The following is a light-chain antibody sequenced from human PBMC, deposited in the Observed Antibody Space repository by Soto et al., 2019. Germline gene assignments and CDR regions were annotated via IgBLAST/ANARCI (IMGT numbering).Light chain of an antibody. J-gene: IGLJ1*01. V-gene: IGLV2-23*02. Sequence: QSALTQPASVSGAPGQSITISCTGTNSDVNYVSWHQQHPGKAPKLMIYEVINRSSGISNRFSGSKSGNTASLTISGLQAEDEAHYYCCSYAGRYTPLYVFGNGTKVTVL. CDR1: NSDVNY. CDR3: CSYAGRYTPLYV. CDR2: EVI.